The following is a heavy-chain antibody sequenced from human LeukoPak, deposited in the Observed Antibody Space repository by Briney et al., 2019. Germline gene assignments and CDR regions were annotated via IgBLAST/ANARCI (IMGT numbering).Heavy chain of an antibody. CDR1: DFTYSNFA. CDR3: AKVSYDYLWVSYRFTPPVDF. D-gene: IGHD3-16*01. CDR2: ISGSGVET. V-gene: IGHV3-23*01. J-gene: IGHJ4*02. Sequence: GGSLRLSCVASDFTYSNFAMGWVRQAPGKGLDWVSGISGSGVETYYSDSVKGRFIISRDNSKNTLYLQMNSLRAEDTAIYYCAKVSYDYLWVSYRFTPPVDFWGQGTLVTVSS.